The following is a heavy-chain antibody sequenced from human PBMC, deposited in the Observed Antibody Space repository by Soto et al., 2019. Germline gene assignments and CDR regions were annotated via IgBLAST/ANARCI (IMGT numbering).Heavy chain of an antibody. D-gene: IGHD6-13*01. CDR3: VRSHYSSSWFTLTKDPTRFDY. CDR1: GFTFSSYG. V-gene: IGHV3-33*01. Sequence: PGGSLRLSCAASGFTFSSYGMHWVRQAPGKGLEWVAVIWYDGSNKYYADSVKGRFTISRDNSKNTLYLQMNSLRAEDTAVCYCVRSHYSSSWFTLTKDPTRFDYWGQGTLVTVSS. J-gene: IGHJ4*02. CDR2: IWYDGSNK.